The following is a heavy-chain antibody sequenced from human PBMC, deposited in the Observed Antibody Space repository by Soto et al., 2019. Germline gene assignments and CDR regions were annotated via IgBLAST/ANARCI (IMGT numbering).Heavy chain of an antibody. Sequence: SETLSLTCTLSGGSISSYYWRWIRQPPGKGLEWIGYIYYSGGTNYNPSLKSRVTISVDTSKNQFSLKLSSVTAADTAVYYCARLTGRKSGFDYWGQGTLVTVSS. CDR3: ARLTGRKSGFDY. V-gene: IGHV4-59*08. CDR1: GGSISSYY. CDR2: IYYSGGT. J-gene: IGHJ4*02. D-gene: IGHD3-3*01.